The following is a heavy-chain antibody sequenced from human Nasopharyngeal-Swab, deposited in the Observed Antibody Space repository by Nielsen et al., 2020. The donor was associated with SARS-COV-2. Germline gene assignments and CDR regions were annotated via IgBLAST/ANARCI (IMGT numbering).Heavy chain of an antibody. CDR3: TTDYYFDY. CDR2: IGDKDHNYAT. J-gene: IGHJ4*02. Sequence: GESLKISCAASGFIFSGSAMHLVRPASGKGLGWVGRIGDKDHNYATTYGAAVKGRFTISRDDSKNTAFMQMDSLKTEDTALYYCTTDYYFDYWGQGTLVTVSS. V-gene: IGHV3-73*01. CDR1: GFIFSGSA.